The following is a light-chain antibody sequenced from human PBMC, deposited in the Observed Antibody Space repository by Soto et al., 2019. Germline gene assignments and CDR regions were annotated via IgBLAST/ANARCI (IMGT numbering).Light chain of an antibody. Sequence: QSVLTQPPSASGTPGQRVTISCSGSSXNIGSNTVNWYQQLPGTAPKLLIYSNNQRPSGVPDRFSGSKSGTSASLAISGLQSEDEADYYCAAWDDSLNYVFGTGTKVTVL. CDR3: AAWDDSLNYV. V-gene: IGLV1-44*01. CDR2: SNN. J-gene: IGLJ1*01. CDR1: SXNIGSNT.